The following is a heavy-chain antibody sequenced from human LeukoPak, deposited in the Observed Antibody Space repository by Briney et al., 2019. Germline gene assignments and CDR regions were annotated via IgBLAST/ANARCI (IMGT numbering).Heavy chain of an antibody. CDR1: GGTFNSHI. J-gene: IGHJ5*02. V-gene: IGHV1-69*08. CDR2: ITPIIGTT. CDR3: ARVNLRGSNYNWFDP. D-gene: IGHD3-10*01. Sequence: VASVKVSCKTSGGTFNSHIFSWVRQAPGQGLEWMGRITPIIGTTKYAQKFQGRVTITADKSTTTAYMELSSLRSEDTAVYYCARVNLRGSNYNWFDPWGQGTLVTVSS.